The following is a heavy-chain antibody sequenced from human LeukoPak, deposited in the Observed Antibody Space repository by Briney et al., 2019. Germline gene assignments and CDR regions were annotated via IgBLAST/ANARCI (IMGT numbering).Heavy chain of an antibody. D-gene: IGHD2-15*01. Sequence: GASVKVSCKASGYTFTSYGISWVRQAPGQGLEWMGRIIPIFGTANYAQKFQGRVTITTDESTSTAYMELSSLRSEDTAVYYCASVGYCSGGSCYSVLGVFDYWGQGTLVTVSS. CDR1: GYTFTSYG. CDR3: ASVGYCSGGSCYSVLGVFDY. V-gene: IGHV1-69*05. J-gene: IGHJ4*02. CDR2: IIPIFGTA.